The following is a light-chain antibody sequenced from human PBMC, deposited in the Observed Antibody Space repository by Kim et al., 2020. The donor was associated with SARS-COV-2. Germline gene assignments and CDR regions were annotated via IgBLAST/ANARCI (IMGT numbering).Light chain of an antibody. CDR3: NSYAGIDNLRV. V-gene: IGLV2-8*01. J-gene: IGLJ3*02. CDR2: EVN. Sequence: QSVLTQPPSASGSPGQSVTISCTGTSSDVGGYDYVSWYQQHPGKAHKLMIYEVNKRPSGVPDRFSGSKSGNTASLTVSGLQAEDEADYYCNSYAGIDNLRVFGGGTQLTVL. CDR1: SSDVGGYDY.